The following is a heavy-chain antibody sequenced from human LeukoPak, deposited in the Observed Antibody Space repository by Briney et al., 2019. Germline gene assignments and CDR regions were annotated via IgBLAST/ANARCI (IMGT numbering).Heavy chain of an antibody. Sequence: SETLSLTCTVSGGSISSGRYYWSWIRQPAGKGLQWIGRIYTSGSTNYDPSFKSRVTISMDTSKNQVSLKLSSVTAADTAVYYCARDFYDSSAYQYYFDYWGQGTLVTVSS. V-gene: IGHV4-61*02. CDR1: GGSISSGRYY. D-gene: IGHD3-22*01. CDR3: ARDFYDSSAYQYYFDY. J-gene: IGHJ4*02. CDR2: IYTSGST.